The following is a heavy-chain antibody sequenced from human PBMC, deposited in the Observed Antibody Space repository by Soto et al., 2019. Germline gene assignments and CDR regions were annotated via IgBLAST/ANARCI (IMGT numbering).Heavy chain of an antibody. CDR3: ARGFAIGWYTYYFDY. D-gene: IGHD6-19*01. J-gene: IGHJ4*02. V-gene: IGHV4-61*05. Sequence: PSETLSLTCTVSGDSISSSDYYWGWIRQPPGKGLEWIGYIYYTGSTNYNPSLKSRVTMSVDTSKNQFFLTLNSVTAADTAVYYCARGFAIGWYTYYFDYWGQGPLVTVSS. CDR1: GDSISSSDYY. CDR2: IYYTGST.